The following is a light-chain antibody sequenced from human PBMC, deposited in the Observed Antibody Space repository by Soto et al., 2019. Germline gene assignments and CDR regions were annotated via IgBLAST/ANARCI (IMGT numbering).Light chain of an antibody. V-gene: IGLV2-14*03. CDR2: DIS. CDR3: SSYGATSTL. J-gene: IGLJ2*01. Sequence: QTVLPQRASVSGSPGQSITVACTGNRNDIGLYTFVSWYQQHPGKAPKLLIYDISYRPSGISDRFSGSKSGNTASLTISGLQPEDEADYYCSSYGATSTLFGGGNKVTVL. CDR1: RNDIGLYTF.